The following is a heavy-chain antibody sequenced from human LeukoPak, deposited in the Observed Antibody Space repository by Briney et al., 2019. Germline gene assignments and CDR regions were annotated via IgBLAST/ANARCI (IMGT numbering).Heavy chain of an antibody. Sequence: GGSLRLSCAASGFTFSSYAMTWVRQAPGKGLEWVSVISGSGGSTYYADSVKGRFTISRDNSKNTLYLQMNGLRAEDTAVYYCATSAGGGYHYFDYWGQGILVTGSS. CDR1: GFTFSSYA. CDR2: ISGSGGST. V-gene: IGHV3-23*01. CDR3: ATSAGGGYHYFDY. D-gene: IGHD3-22*01. J-gene: IGHJ4*02.